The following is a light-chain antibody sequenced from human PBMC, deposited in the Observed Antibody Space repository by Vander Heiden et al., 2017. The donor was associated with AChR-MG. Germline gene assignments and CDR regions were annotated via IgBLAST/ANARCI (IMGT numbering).Light chain of an antibody. V-gene: IGLV1-40*01. CDR3: QSYDSSLSGSGV. CDR1: SSNIGAGYD. CDR2: GNS. Sequence: QSVLTQPPSVSGAPGQSVTISCTGSSSNIGAGYDVHWYQQLPGTAPKLLIYGNSKRHSGVPDRFSGSKSGTSASLAITGLQAEDEADYYCQSYDSSLSGSGVFGGGTKLTVL. J-gene: IGLJ2*01.